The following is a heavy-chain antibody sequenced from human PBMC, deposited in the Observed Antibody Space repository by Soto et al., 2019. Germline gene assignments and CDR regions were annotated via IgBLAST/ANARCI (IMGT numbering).Heavy chain of an antibody. V-gene: IGHV3-48*03. Sequence: VQLVESGGGLVQPGGSLRLSCAASGFTFSSYEMNWVRQAPGKGLEWVSYISSSGSSIYYADSVKGRFTISRDNAKNSLDLQMNSLRAEDTAVYYCARARTVGATPYFDYRGQGTLVTVSS. J-gene: IGHJ4*02. D-gene: IGHD1-26*01. CDR2: ISSSGSSI. CDR3: ARARTVGATPYFDY. CDR1: GFTFSSYE.